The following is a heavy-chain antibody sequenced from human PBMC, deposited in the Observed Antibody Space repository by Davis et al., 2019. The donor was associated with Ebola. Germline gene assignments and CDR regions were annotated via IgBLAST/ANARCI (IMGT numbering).Heavy chain of an antibody. Sequence: GESLKISCVVSGFTFSNYAMSWVRQAPGKGLEWVANINQGGSDQQYVGSVKGRFTVSRDNAKNSLYLQMNSLRAEDTAVYFCARGGDVANTSMITDYWGQGTLLTVSS. CDR3: ARGGDVANTSMITDY. CDR1: GFTFSNYA. V-gene: IGHV3-7*04. CDR2: INQGGSDQ. J-gene: IGHJ4*02. D-gene: IGHD5-18*01.